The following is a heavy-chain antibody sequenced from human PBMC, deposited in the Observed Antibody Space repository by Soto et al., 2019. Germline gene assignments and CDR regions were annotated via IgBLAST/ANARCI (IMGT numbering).Heavy chain of an antibody. CDR2: ISYDGSNK. J-gene: IGHJ6*02. CDR3: AKTQYTSSWHYYGMDV. Sequence: QVQLVESGGGVVQPGRSLRLSCAAAGFTFSSYDMHWVRQAPGKGLEWVAVISYDGSNKYYVDSVKGRSTISRDNSRNTVYLEMNSLRAEDTAVYYWAKTQYTSSWHYYGMDVWGQGTTVTVSS. CDR1: GFTFSSYD. D-gene: IGHD6-6*01. V-gene: IGHV3-30*18.